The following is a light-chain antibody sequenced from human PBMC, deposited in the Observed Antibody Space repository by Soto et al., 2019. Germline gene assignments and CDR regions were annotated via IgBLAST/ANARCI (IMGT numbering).Light chain of an antibody. J-gene: IGKJ1*01. CDR3: QQFYRYPWT. CDR1: QSVDTC. V-gene: IGKV1-5*03. CDR2: KAS. Sequence: DIQMTQSPSTLTASVGDRVTITCRASQSVDTCLAWYQQKPGKAPHLLIYKASSLETGVPSRFSGSGSVTEFTLTNSSLQPDYFATYYCQQFYRYPWTFGQGTMVEI.